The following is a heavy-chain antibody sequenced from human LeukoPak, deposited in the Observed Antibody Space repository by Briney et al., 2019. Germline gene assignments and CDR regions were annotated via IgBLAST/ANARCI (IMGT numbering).Heavy chain of an antibody. J-gene: IGHJ4*02. CDR1: GFTLSDYY. CDR2: ISSSGNTI. CDR3: ARASWSHYFDY. Sequence: GGSLRLSCAASGFTLSDYYMSWIRQAPGKGLEWVSYISSSGNTIYYADSVKGRFTISRDNAKNSLYLQMNSLRAEDTAVYYCARASWSHYFDYWAQGTLVTVSS. V-gene: IGHV3-11*04.